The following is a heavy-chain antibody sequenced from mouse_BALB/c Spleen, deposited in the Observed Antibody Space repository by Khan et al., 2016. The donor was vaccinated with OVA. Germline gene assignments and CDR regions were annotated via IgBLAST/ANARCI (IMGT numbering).Heavy chain of an antibody. J-gene: IGHJ2*01. D-gene: IGHD2-10*01. CDR3: ARQAYYGNFYFDC. CDR2: ISNGGGST. V-gene: IGHV5-12*02. CDR1: GFTFSDYY. Sequence: EVELVESGGGLVQPGGSLKLSCATSGFTFSDYYMYWVRQTPEKRLEWVAYISNGGGSTYYPDTVTGRFPISRENAKNTLYLQMSRLKSEETAMYYCARQAYYGNFYFDCWGQGTTLPVSS.